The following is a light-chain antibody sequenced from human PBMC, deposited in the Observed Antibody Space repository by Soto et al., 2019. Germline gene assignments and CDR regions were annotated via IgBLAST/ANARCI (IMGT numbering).Light chain of an antibody. Sequence: EIVMKQSPAPLSVSPGERATLSGRARQGISNSLAWYQQKPGQAPSLLIYGASTKATGIPARFSGSGSGTEFTLTISSLQSEDSGVYYCQQYNNWPPRTFGQGTKLEIK. J-gene: IGKJ2*01. CDR1: QGISNS. CDR2: GAS. CDR3: QQYNNWPPRT. V-gene: IGKV3-15*01.